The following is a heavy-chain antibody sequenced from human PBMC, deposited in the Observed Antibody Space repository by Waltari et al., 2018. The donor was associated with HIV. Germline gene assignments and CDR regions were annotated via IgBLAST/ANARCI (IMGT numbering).Heavy chain of an antibody. CDR1: GYTFTSYA. CDR2: MNPNSGNT. Sequence: QVQLVQSGAEVKKPGASVKVSCKASGYTFTSYAITGVRQATGQGREWMGWMNPNSGNTGYAQKFQGRVTMTRNTSISTAYMELSSLRSEDTAVYYCARAISRSGWYTFWGQGTLVTVSS. D-gene: IGHD6-19*01. V-gene: IGHV1-8*01. J-gene: IGHJ4*02. CDR3: ARAISRSGWYTF.